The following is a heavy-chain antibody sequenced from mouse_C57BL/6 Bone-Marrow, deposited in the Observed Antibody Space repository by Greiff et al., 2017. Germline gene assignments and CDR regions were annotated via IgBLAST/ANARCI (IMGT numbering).Heavy chain of an antibody. J-gene: IGHJ2*01. CDR3: ASYDGYDGFDY. Sequence: QVQLQQPGAELVRPGSSVTLSCKASGYTFTSYWMDWVKQRPGQGLEWIGNIYPSDSETHYNQKFKDKATLTVYKSSSTAYMQLSSLTSEDAAVYYCASYDGYDGFDYWGQGTTLTVSS. CDR2: IYPSDSET. D-gene: IGHD2-3*01. CDR1: GYTFTSYW. V-gene: IGHV1-61*01.